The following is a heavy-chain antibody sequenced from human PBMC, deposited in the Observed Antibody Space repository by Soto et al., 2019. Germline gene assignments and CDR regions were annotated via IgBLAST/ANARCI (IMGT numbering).Heavy chain of an antibody. D-gene: IGHD6-19*01. Sequence: QVQLVESGGGVVQPGRSLRLSCAASGFTFSSYAMHWVRQAPGKGLEWVAVISYDGSNKYYADYVKGRFTISRDNSKNTLYLQMNSLRAEDTAVYNCARATSGWYKDAFDIWGQGTMVTVSS. CDR3: ARATSGWYKDAFDI. J-gene: IGHJ3*02. V-gene: IGHV3-30-3*01. CDR1: GFTFSSYA. CDR2: ISYDGSNK.